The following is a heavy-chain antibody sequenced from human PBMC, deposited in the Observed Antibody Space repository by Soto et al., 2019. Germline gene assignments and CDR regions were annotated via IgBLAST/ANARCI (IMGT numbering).Heavy chain of an antibody. V-gene: IGHV4-39*01. Sequence: QLQLQESGPGLVKPSETLSLTCTVSGGSISSSSYYWGWIRQPPGKGLEWIGSIYYSGSTYYNPSLKSXXNXSXXTSKNQFSLKLRSVTDADTAVYYCARHESYDAFDIWGQGTMVTVSS. CDR1: GGSISSSSYY. CDR3: ARHESYDAFDI. J-gene: IGHJ3*02. CDR2: IYYSGST.